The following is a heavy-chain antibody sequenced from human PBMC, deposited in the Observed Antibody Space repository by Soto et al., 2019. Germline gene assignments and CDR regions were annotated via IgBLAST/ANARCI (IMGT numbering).Heavy chain of an antibody. V-gene: IGHV4-4*07. Sequence: SETLSLTCTVSGGSISSYYWSWIRQPAGKGLEWIGRIYTSGSTNYNPSLKSRVIMSVDTSKNQFSLKLSSVTAADTAVYYCAREFRAGYSSGWYLGYFDYWGQGTLVTVSS. CDR1: GGSISSYY. CDR2: IYTSGST. CDR3: AREFRAGYSSGWYLGYFDY. J-gene: IGHJ4*02. D-gene: IGHD6-19*01.